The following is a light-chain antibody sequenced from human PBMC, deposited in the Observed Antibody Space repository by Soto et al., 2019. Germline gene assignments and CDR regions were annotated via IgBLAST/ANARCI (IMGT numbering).Light chain of an antibody. CDR2: EGI. CDR1: TSNIRGYNV. J-gene: IGLJ1*01. V-gene: IGLV2-23*01. CDR3: CSYVGATTYV. Sequence: QSLLTQPACVSGSPGQSTTISCSRTTSNIRGYNVVSWYQQRPGKAPKVIVYEGIKRPSGVSGRFSGSNSGSTASLTSSGLQAEDEAEYYCCSYVGATTYVFGSGTKVTVL.